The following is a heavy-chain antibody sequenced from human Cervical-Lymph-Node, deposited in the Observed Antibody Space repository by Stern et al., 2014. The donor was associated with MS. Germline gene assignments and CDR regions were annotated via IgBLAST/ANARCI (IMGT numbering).Heavy chain of an antibody. CDR2: IDWADDK. D-gene: IGHD1-20*01. Sequence: ESGPALMKPTQTLTLTCNFSGFSLSTSGMCVSWIRQPPGKALEWLALIDWADDKYYSTSLKTRLTISKDTSKNQVVLTMTNMDPVDTATYYCARIITVTATGHAFDIWGQGTMVTVSS. J-gene: IGHJ3*02. CDR1: GFSLSTSGMC. V-gene: IGHV2-70*01. CDR3: ARIITVTATGHAFDI.